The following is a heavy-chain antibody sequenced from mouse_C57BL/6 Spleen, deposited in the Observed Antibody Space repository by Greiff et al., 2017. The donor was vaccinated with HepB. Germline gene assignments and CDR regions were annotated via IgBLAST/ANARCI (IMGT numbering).Heavy chain of an antibody. J-gene: IGHJ4*01. CDR3: AREGLYAMDY. CDR2: INYDGSST. CDR1: GFTFSDYY. Sequence: EVMLVESEGGLVQPGSSMKLSCTASGFTFSDYYMAWVRQVPEKGLEWVANINYDGSSTYYLDSLKSRFIISRDNAKNILYLQMSSLKSEDTATYYCAREGLYAMDYWGQGTSVTVSS. V-gene: IGHV5-16*01.